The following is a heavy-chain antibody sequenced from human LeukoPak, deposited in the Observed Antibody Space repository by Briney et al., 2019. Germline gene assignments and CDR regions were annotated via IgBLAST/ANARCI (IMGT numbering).Heavy chain of an antibody. Sequence: RASVKVSCKASGGTFSSYATSWGRQAPGPGLEWMGGIIPIFGTANYAQKFRGRVTITADKSTSTAYMELSSLRSEDTAVYYCARDPGYDYVWGSFFDYWGQGTLVTVSS. D-gene: IGHD3-16*01. CDR1: GGTFSSYA. CDR2: IIPIFGTA. J-gene: IGHJ4*02. V-gene: IGHV1-69*06. CDR3: ARDPGYDYVWGSFFDY.